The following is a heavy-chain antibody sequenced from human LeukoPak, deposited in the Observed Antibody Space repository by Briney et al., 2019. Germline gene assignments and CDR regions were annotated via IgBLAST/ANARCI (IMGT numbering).Heavy chain of an antibody. D-gene: IGHD3-22*01. V-gene: IGHV4-61*08. J-gene: IGHJ4*02. CDR1: GGSFSSGAYY. Sequence: PSETLSLTCSVSGGSFSSGAYYWSWIRQPPGKGLEWIGYIYYGGSTSYNPSLQSRVTMSLDTSKNQLSLRLSSVTAADTAAYYCARDRRARGYYDATNYYSVLDFWGQGILVSVSS. CDR2: IYYGGST. CDR3: ARDRRARGYYDATNYYSVLDF.